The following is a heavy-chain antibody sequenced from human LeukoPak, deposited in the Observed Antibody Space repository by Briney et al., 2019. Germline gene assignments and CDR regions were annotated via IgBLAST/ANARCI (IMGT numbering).Heavy chain of an antibody. CDR1: GGTFSSYA. CDR2: IIPIFGTA. D-gene: IGHD3-22*01. V-gene: IGHV1-69*13. J-gene: IGHJ4*02. Sequence: SVTVSFKASGGTFSSYAISWVRQAPGQGLEWMGGIIPIFGTANYAQKFQGRVTITADESTSTAYMELSSLRSEDTAVYYCARVPYYYDSSGFLPSLTGDYWGQGTLVTVSS. CDR3: ARVPYYYDSSGFLPSLTGDY.